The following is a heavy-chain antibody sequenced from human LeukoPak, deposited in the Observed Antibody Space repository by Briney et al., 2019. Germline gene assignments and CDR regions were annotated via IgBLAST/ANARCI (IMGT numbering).Heavy chain of an antibody. Sequence: GGSLRLSCAASGFTFSTYAMSWVRQAPGKGLEWVSVISDSGGSTYYADSVKGRFTISRDNSKNTLYLQMNSLRAEDTAVYYCAKVLIFSRGGVVDEYFQHWGQGTLVSVSS. CDR2: ISDSGGST. CDR3: AKVLIFSRGGVVDEYFQH. D-gene: IGHD3-16*01. J-gene: IGHJ1*01. V-gene: IGHV3-23*01. CDR1: GFTFSTYA.